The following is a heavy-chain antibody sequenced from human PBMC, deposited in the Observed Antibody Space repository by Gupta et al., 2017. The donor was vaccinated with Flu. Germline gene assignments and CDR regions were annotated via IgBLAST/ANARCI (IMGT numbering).Heavy chain of an antibody. CDR3: VRRDNVVVVAGLDV. CDR1: GFTFSDYA. CDR2: ITNGGET. D-gene: IGHD2-15*01. J-gene: IGHJ6*02. V-gene: IGHV3-23*01. Sequence: CAASGFTFSDYAMGWVRQAPGKGLEWVSIITNGGETYYAGSVMGRFTISRDNSKNTLSLQMSSLRAEDTALYFCVRRDNVVVVAGLDVWGQGTTVTVSS.